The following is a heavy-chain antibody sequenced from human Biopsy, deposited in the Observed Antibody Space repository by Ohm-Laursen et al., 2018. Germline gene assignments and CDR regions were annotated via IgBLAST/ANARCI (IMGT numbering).Heavy chain of an antibody. CDR3: ARHDGNGPFALDS. Sequence: TLSLTCAVSSGSISSGSNYWAWIRQPPGKGLEWIGSVYHSGTTYYSPSLKSRVTISVDTSKNQLSLKVTSVTAADTAAYYCARHDGNGPFALDSWGQGTLVTVSS. D-gene: IGHD5-24*01. CDR1: SGSISSGSNY. V-gene: IGHV4-39*01. CDR2: VYHSGTT. J-gene: IGHJ4*02.